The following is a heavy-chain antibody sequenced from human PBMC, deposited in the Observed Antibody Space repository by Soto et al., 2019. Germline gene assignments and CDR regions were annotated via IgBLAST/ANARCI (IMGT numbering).Heavy chain of an antibody. D-gene: IGHD5-12*01. CDR1: RVRVHSYV. CDR3: AKDSNSGYDYDY. CDR2: ISGSGGST. V-gene: IGHV3-23*01. J-gene: IGHJ4*02. Sequence: CSASCRVRVHSYVITVALQPPGKGLEWVSAISGSGGSTYYADSVKGRFTISRDNSKNTLYLQMNSLRAEDTAVYYCAKDSNSGYDYDYWGQGTLVTVSS.